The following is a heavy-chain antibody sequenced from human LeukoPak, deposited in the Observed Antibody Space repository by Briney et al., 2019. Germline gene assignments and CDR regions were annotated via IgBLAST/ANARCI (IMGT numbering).Heavy chain of an antibody. D-gene: IGHD2-21*01. V-gene: IGHV3-48*02. Sequence: PGGSLRLSCAASGFTFTSYVMNWVRQPPGKGLEWISYIGTRGTTMYYADSVKGRFTISRDNAKNSLYLQMNSLRDEGTAIYYCARGRGSSWGQGTLVTVSS. CDR1: GFTFTSYV. CDR2: IGTRGTTM. J-gene: IGHJ5*02. CDR3: ARGRGSS.